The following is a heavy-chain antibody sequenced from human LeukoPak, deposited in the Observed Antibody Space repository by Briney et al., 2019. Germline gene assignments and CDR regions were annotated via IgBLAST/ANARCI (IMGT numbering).Heavy chain of an antibody. D-gene: IGHD3-22*01. Sequence: ASVKVSCQASGYTFTSYGISWVRPAPGQGLEWMGWISAYNGNTNYAQKLQGRVTMTTDTSTSTAYKELRSLRSDDTAVYYCAREFDPDYYYSSGYQYYVDYWGQGTLVTVSS. V-gene: IGHV1-18*01. CDR3: AREFDPDYYYSSGYQYYVDY. CDR2: ISAYNGNT. CDR1: GYTFTSYG. J-gene: IGHJ4*02.